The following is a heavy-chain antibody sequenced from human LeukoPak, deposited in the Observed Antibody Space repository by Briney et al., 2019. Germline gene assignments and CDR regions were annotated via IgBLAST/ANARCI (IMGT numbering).Heavy chain of an antibody. J-gene: IGHJ4*02. D-gene: IGHD3-22*01. CDR2: ISGSGGST. Sequence: GGSLRLSCAASGFTFSSYAMSWVRQAPGKGLEWVSAISGSGGSTYYADSVKGRFTISRDNSKNTLFLQMNSLRAVDTAVYYCAKCSDYYDSSGYYYDYWGQGTLVTVSS. CDR3: AKCSDYYDSSGYYYDY. V-gene: IGHV3-23*01. CDR1: GFTFSSYA.